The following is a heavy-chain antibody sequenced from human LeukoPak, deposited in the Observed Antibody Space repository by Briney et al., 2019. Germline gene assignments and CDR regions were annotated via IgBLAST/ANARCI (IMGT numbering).Heavy chain of an antibody. D-gene: IGHD3-3*01. Sequence: SETLSLTCTVSGGSISSYYWSWIRQPPGKGLEWIGYIYYSGSTNYNPSLKSRVTTSVDTSKNQFSLKLSSVTAADTAVYYCARVLNYDFWSGYRGWFDPWGQGTLVTVSS. V-gene: IGHV4-59*08. CDR2: IYYSGST. J-gene: IGHJ5*02. CDR3: ARVLNYDFWSGYRGWFDP. CDR1: GGSISSYY.